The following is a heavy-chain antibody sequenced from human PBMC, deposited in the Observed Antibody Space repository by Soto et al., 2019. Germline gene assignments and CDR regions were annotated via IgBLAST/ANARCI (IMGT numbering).Heavy chain of an antibody. CDR3: ARVEYSYGAIAVAGTLRY. Sequence: QVQLVQSGAEVKKPGSSVKVSCKASGGTFSSYAISWVRQAPGQGLEWMGGIIPIFGTANYAQKFQGRVTITADESTSTAYMELSSLRSEDTAVYYCARVEYSYGAIAVAGTLRYWGQGTLVTVSS. J-gene: IGHJ4*02. CDR2: IIPIFGTA. CDR1: GGTFSSYA. V-gene: IGHV1-69*12. D-gene: IGHD6-19*01.